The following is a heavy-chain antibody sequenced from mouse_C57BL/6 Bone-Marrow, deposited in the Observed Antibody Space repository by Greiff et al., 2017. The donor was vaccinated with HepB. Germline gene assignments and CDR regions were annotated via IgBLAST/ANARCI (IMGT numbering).Heavy chain of an antibody. CDR2: IHPNSGST. Sequence: QVQLQQPGAELVKPGASVKLSCKASGYTFTSYWMHWVKQRPGQGLEWIGMIHPNSGSTNYNEKFKSKATLTVDKSSRTAYMQLSSLTSEDSAVYYCARGHYYGSSSYYFDYWGQGTTLTVSS. CDR3: ARGHYYGSSSYYFDY. D-gene: IGHD1-1*01. CDR1: GYTFTSYW. V-gene: IGHV1-64*01. J-gene: IGHJ2*01.